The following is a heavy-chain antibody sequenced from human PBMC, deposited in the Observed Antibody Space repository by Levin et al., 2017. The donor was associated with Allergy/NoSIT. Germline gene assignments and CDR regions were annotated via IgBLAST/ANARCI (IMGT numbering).Heavy chain of an antibody. CDR3: AREGEEKSGIAAPFDY. CDR1: GFTFSDYY. V-gene: IGHV3-11*01. Sequence: GESLKISCAASGFTFSDYYMSWIRQAPGKGLEWVSYISSSGSTIYYADSVKGRFTISRDNAKNSLYLQMNSLRAEDTAVYYCAREGEEKSGIAAPFDYWGQGTLVTVSS. D-gene: IGHD6-13*01. CDR2: ISSSGSTI. J-gene: IGHJ4*02.